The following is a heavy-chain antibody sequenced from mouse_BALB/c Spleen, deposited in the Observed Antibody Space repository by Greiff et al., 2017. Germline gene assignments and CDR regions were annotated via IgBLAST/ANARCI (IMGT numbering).Heavy chain of an antibody. V-gene: IGHV1-82*01. CDR1: GYAFSSSW. Sequence: QVQLQQSGPELVKPGASVKISCKASGYAFSSSWMNWVKQRPGQGLEWIGRIYPGDGDSNYNGKFKGKATLTADKSSSTAYMQLSSLTSVDSAVYFCAREGEKYFDVWGAGTTVTVSS. J-gene: IGHJ1*01. CDR2: IYPGDGDS. CDR3: AREGEKYFDV.